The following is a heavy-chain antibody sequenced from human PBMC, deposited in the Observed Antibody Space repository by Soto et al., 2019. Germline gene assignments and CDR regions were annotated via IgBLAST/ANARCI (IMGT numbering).Heavy chain of an antibody. Sequence: QLQLQESGPGLVKPSETLSLTCIVSGGFISSGNYSWGWIRQPPGKGLEWIGIMFYTGSTYYNPSLKSRVTISVDTSKNQFSLKLSSVTAADTAVYYCARRIGGAFDAWGQGTVVTVSS. CDR3: ARRIGGAFDA. CDR2: MFYTGST. D-gene: IGHD2-15*01. CDR1: GGFISSGNYS. J-gene: IGHJ3*01. V-gene: IGHV4-39*01.